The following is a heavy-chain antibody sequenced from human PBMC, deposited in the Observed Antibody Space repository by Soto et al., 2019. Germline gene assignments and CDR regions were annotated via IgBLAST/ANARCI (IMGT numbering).Heavy chain of an antibody. CDR2: IYYSGST. V-gene: IGHV4-59*01. CDR1: GGSISSYY. J-gene: IGHJ4*02. CDR3: ARGEERVDMPSGY. Sequence: QVQLQESGPGLVKPSETLSLTCTVSGGSISSYYWSWIRQPPGKGLEWIGYIYYSGSTNYNPSLKSRGNISVDTYKNQFALKLRYVTAADTALYYWARGEERVDMPSGYCGQGALVTGSS. D-gene: IGHD3-16*01.